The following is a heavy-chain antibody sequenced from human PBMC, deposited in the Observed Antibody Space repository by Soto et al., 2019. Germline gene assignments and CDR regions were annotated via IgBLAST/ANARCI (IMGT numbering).Heavy chain of an antibody. J-gene: IGHJ4*02. CDR2: IYYSGST. CDR1: GGSISSSSYY. Sequence: PSETLSLTCTVSGGSISSSSYYWSWIRQPPGKGLEWIGYIYYSGSTNYNPSLKSRVTISVDTSKNQFSLKLSSVTAADTAVYYCARGSSGWSVYYYFDYWGQGTLVTVSS. D-gene: IGHD6-19*01. CDR3: ARGSSGWSVYYYFDY. V-gene: IGHV4-61*01.